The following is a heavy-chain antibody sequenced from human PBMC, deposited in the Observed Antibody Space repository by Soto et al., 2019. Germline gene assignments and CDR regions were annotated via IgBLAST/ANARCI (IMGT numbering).Heavy chain of an antibody. D-gene: IGHD3-9*01. CDR3: ARGSHYDILTGYYFGFGMDV. Sequence: SETLSLTCTVSGGSISSYYWSWIRQPPGKGLEWIGYIYYSGSTNYNPSLKSRVTISVDTSKNQFSLKLSSETAADTAVYYCARGSHYDILTGYYFGFGMDVWGQGTTVTVSS. CDR2: IYYSGST. J-gene: IGHJ6*02. CDR1: GGSISSYY. V-gene: IGHV4-59*01.